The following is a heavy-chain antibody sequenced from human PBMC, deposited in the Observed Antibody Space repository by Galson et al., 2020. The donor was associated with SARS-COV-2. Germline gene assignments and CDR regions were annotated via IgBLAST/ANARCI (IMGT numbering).Heavy chain of an antibody. CDR2: INHSGST. V-gene: IGHV4-34*01. Sequence: SETLSLTCAVYGGSFSGYYWSWIRQPPGKGLEWIGEINHSGSTNYNPSLKSRVTISVDTSKNQFSLKLSSVTAADTAVYYCARARAVTTFFHYYSYYGMYVGGQGTTVTVSS. CDR3: ARARAVTTFFHYYSYYGMYV. CDR1: GGSFSGYY. D-gene: IGHD4-17*01. J-gene: IGHJ6*02.